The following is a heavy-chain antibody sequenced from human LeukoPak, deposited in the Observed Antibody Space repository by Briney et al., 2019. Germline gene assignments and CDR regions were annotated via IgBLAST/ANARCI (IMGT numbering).Heavy chain of an antibody. J-gene: IGHJ6*03. V-gene: IGHV4-61*02. CDR2: IYTSGSA. D-gene: IGHD4-11*01. CDR1: GGSISSGSYY. CDR3: AREPRSNYGVYYYYSMDV. Sequence: MSSQTLSLTCTVSGGSISSGSYYWSWIRQPAGKGLEWIGRIYTSGSANYNPSLKSRVTISVDTSKNQFSLKLSSVTAADTAVYYCAREPRSNYGVYYYYSMDVWGKGTTVTVSS.